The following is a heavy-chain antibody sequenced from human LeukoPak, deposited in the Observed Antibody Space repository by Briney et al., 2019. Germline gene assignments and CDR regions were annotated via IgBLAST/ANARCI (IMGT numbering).Heavy chain of an antibody. V-gene: IGHV4-39*01. CDR2: IYYSGST. D-gene: IGHD4-11*01. Sequence: SETLSLTCTVSGGSISSSSYYWGWIRQPPGKGLEWIGSIYYSGSTYYNPSLKSRVTISVDTSKNQFSLKLSSVTAADTAVYYCANSVTTRPQYYYYYYMDVWGKGTTVTVSS. CDR3: ANSVTTRPQYYYYYYMDV. J-gene: IGHJ6*03. CDR1: GGSISSSSYY.